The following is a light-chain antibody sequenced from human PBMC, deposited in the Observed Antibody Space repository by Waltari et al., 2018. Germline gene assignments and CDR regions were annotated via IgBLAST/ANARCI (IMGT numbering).Light chain of an antibody. Sequence: EIVLTQSPVTLSLFPGERATLSCRASQSVGSQLAGYQQKPGQALRLLIYEASKRATGIPARFSGSGSGTDFTLTISSLEPEDFAVYYCQQRRDWPIFTFGPGTKVEVK. J-gene: IGKJ3*01. CDR3: QQRRDWPIFT. V-gene: IGKV3-11*01. CDR2: EAS. CDR1: QSVGSQ.